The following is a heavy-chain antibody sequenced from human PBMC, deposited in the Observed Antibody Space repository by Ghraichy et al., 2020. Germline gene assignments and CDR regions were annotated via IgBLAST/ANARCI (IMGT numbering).Heavy chain of an antibody. CDR3: ARSNWNYYYYYGMDV. CDR1: GYTFTSYG. Sequence: ASVKVSCKASGYTFTSYGISWVRQAPGQGLEWMGWISAYNGNTNYAQKLQGRVTMTTDTSTSTAYMELRSLRSDDTAVYYCARSNWNYYYYYGMDVWGQGTTVTGSS. J-gene: IGHJ6*02. CDR2: ISAYNGNT. D-gene: IGHD1-1*01. V-gene: IGHV1-18*01.